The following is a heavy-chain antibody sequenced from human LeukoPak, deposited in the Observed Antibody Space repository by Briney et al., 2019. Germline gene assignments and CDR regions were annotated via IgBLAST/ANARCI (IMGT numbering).Heavy chain of an antibody. CDR2: IKEDGSDK. CDR3: ARLNDSVPNMDC. V-gene: IGHV3-7*01. D-gene: IGHD1-1*01. J-gene: IGHJ4*02. Sequence: GGSLRLSCAASGFSVINTYVNWVRQAPGKGLEWVASIKEDGSDKYYVDSVKGRFTISRDNTKNSLFVQMSTLRAEDTAVYYCARLNDSVPNMDCWGQGIMVTVSS. CDR1: GFSVINTY.